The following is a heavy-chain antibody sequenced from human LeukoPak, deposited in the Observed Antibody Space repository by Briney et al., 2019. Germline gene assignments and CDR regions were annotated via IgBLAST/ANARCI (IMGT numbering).Heavy chain of an antibody. CDR3: AKDGGCSSTSCSYFFDY. D-gene: IGHD2-2*01. CDR1: GFTFSSYG. J-gene: IGHJ4*02. CDR2: ISYDGSNK. Sequence: PGGSLRLSCAASGFTFSSYGMHWVRQAPGKGLEWVAVISYDGSNKHYADSVKGRFTISRDNSKNTLYLQMNSLRAEDTAVYYCAKDGGCSSTSCSYFFDYWGQGTLVTVSS. V-gene: IGHV3-30*18.